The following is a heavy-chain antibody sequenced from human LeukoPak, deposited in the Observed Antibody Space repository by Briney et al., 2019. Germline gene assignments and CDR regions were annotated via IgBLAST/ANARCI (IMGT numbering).Heavy chain of an antibody. CDR2: IYHSGST. D-gene: IGHD3-10*01. CDR1: GGSISSYY. Sequence: SETLSLTCSVSGGSISSYYWSWIRQPPGKGLEWIGYIYHSGSTYYNPSLKSRVTISVDRSKNQFSLKLSSVTAADTAVYYCARFGLKRRPDAFDIWGQGTMVTVSS. V-gene: IGHV4-30-2*01. CDR3: ARFGLKRRPDAFDI. J-gene: IGHJ3*02.